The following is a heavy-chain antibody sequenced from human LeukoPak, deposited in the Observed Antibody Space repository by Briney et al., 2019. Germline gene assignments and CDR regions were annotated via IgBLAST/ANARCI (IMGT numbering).Heavy chain of an antibody. V-gene: IGHV4-34*01. CDR2: INHSGST. J-gene: IGHJ5*02. Sequence: PSETLSLTCAVYGGSFSGYYWSWIRQPPGKGLEWIGEINHSGSTNYNPSLKSRVTISVDTSKNQFSLKLSSVTAADTVVYYCARTFLEWLLYESWGQGTLVTVSS. D-gene: IGHD3-3*02. CDR1: GGSFSGYY. CDR3: ARTFLEWLLYES.